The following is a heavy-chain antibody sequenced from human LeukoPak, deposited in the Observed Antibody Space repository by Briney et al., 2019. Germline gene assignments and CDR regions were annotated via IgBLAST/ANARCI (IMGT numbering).Heavy chain of an antibody. CDR1: GGSISRGDYY. V-gene: IGHV4-30-4*01. D-gene: IGHD3-22*01. CDR2: FYYSGST. CDR3: ARPYYYDSRIDP. J-gene: IGHJ5*02. Sequence: PSETLSLTCTVSGGSISRGDYYWSWIREPPGKGLEWIGYFYYSGSTYYNPSLKSRVTISVDTSKNQFSLKLSSVTAADTAAYYCARPYYYDSRIDPWGQGTLVTVSS.